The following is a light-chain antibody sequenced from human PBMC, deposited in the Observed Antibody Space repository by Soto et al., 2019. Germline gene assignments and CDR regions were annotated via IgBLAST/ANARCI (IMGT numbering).Light chain of an antibody. CDR3: QQYGSSPWA. CDR2: EAS. J-gene: IGKJ1*01. V-gene: IGKV3-20*01. CDR1: QSVSSSF. Sequence: DIEMTQSPPILSVSPGEGATLSCRASQSVSSSFLAWYQQKPGQAPRLLIYEASSRATGIPDRFSGSASGTDFILTISRLEPEDFAVYYCQQYGSSPWAFGQGTKVDIK.